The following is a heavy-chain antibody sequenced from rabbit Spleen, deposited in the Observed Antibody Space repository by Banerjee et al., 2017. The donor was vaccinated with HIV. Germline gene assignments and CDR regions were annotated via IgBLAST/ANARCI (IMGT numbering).Heavy chain of an antibody. CDR3: ARNMGL. J-gene: IGHJ3*01. D-gene: IGHD3-1*01. CDR2: INGGSGNI. V-gene: IGHV1S40*01. CDR1: GFSFSSSYD. Sequence: QSVEESGGGLVKPGASLTLTCTASGFSFSSSYDTWWVRQAPGKGLEWIAYINGGSGNIYYANWAKGRFSISKTSSTTVTLQMTSLTAADTATYFCARNMGLWGQGTLVTVS.